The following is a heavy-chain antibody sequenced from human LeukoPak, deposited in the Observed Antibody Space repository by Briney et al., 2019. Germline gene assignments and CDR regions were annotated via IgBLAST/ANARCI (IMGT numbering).Heavy chain of an antibody. D-gene: IGHD6-19*01. CDR2: IYYSGTT. CDR1: GGSINSNSYY. J-gene: IGHJ4*02. CDR3: ARANMQWLIRRGLFDS. Sequence: PSETLSLICSVSGGSINSNSYYWGWIRQPPGKGLEWIASIYYSGTTYSNPSLRSRVTMSIDTSKNQFSLMLSSVTAADTAVYYCARANMQWLIRRGLFDSWGQGTLLTVSS. V-gene: IGHV4-39*07.